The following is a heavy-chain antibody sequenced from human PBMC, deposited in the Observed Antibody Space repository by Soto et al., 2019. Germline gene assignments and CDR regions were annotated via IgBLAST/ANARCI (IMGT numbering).Heavy chain of an antibody. CDR3: ARFTGGSYNTYYFYYGMDV. CDR1: GYTFTSYG. V-gene: IGHV1-18*04. J-gene: IGHJ6*02. Sequence: ASVKVSCKASGYTFTSYGISWVRQAPGQGLDWMGWISAYNGNTKYAQDLQGRVTMTTDTSTSTAYMELRSLRSDDTAVYYCARFTGGSYNTYYFYYGMDVCGQGPTVTVSS. D-gene: IGHD2-15*01. CDR2: ISAYNGNT.